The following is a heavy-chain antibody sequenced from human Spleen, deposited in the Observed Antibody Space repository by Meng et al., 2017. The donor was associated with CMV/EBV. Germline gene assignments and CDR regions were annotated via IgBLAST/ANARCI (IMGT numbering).Heavy chain of an antibody. CDR3: ARDRARSITIFGVVPNSDY. J-gene: IGHJ4*02. V-gene: IGHV1-18*04. D-gene: IGHD3-3*01. CDR2: LSTYNGNT. CDR1: GYTFTGYY. Sequence: ASVKVSCKASGYTFTGYYMHWVRQAPGQGLEWMGWLSTYNGNTNYAQKFQGRVTMTTDISTSIVYMELRSLRSDDTAVYYCARDRARSITIFGVVPNSDYWGQGTLVTVSS.